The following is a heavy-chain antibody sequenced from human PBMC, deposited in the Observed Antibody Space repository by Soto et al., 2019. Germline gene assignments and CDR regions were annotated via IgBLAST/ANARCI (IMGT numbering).Heavy chain of an antibody. CDR1: GGSISSSNW. CDR3: ARDLVRSYYYYGMDV. V-gene: IGHV4-4*02. D-gene: IGHD6-13*01. Sequence: QVQLQESGPGLVKPSGTLSLTCAVSGGSISSSNWWSWVRQPTGKGLEWIGEIYHSGSTNYNPSLKSRVTISVDKSKNQCSLKLSYVTAADTAVYYCARDLVRSYYYYGMDVWGQGTTGTVSS. J-gene: IGHJ6*02. CDR2: IYHSGST.